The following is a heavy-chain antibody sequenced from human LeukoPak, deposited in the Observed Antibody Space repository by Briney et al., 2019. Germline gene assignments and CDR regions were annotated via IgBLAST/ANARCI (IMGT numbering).Heavy chain of an antibody. J-gene: IGHJ4*02. V-gene: IGHV3-7*01. CDR1: GFTFSSYW. Sequence: GGSLRLSCVASGFTFSSYWMSWVRQAPGKGLEWVANIKQDESEKYYVNSVKGRFTISRDNSKNTLYLQMNSLRAEDTAVYYCAKDRYYGSGSYRDYFDYWGQGTLVTVSS. D-gene: IGHD3-10*01. CDR3: AKDRYYGSGSYRDYFDY. CDR2: IKQDESEK.